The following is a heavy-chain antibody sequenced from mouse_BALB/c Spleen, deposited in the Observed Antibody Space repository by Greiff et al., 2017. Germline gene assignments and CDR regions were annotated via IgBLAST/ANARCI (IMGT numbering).Heavy chain of an antibody. V-gene: IGHV1-7*01. J-gene: IGHJ1*01. Sequence: VQLQQSGAELAKPGASVKMSCKASGYTFTSYWMPWVKQRPGQGLEWIGYINPSTGYTEYNQKFKDKATLTADKSSSPAYMQLSSLTSEDSAVYYCVYYYGSRYFDVWGAGTTVTVSS. CDR2: INPSTGYT. D-gene: IGHD1-1*01. CDR1: GYTFTSYW. CDR3: VYYYGSRYFDV.